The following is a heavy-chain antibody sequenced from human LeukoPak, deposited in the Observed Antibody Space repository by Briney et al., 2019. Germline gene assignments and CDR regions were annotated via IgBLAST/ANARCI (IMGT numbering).Heavy chain of an antibody. CDR1: GGTFSSYA. D-gene: IGHD3-22*01. CDR2: IIPIFGSA. CDR3: AREYYDTSHYYFDY. J-gene: IGHJ4*02. Sequence: SVKASCKASGGTFSSYAISWVRQAPGQGLEWMGRIIPIFGSANYAQKFQGRVTITTDESTSTAYMELSSLRSEDTAVYYCAREYYDTSHYYFDYWGQGTLVTVSS. V-gene: IGHV1-69*05.